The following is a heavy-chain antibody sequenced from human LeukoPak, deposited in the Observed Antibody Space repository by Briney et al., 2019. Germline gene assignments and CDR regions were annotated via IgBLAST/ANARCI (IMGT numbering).Heavy chain of an antibody. V-gene: IGHV3-23*01. Sequence: GGSLRLSCAASGFTFSSYGMSWVRQAPGKGLEWVSTISGSGGATYYANSVKGRLTISRDNSNNTLYLQMNSLRAEDTAVYYCAKPHTPHCSGGTCYLFDYWGQGNLVTVSS. CDR3: AKPHTPHCSGGTCYLFDY. J-gene: IGHJ4*02. CDR2: ISGSGGAT. CDR1: GFTFSSYG. D-gene: IGHD2-15*01.